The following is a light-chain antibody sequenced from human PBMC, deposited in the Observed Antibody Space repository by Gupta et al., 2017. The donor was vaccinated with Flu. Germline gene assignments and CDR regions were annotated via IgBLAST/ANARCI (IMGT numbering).Light chain of an antibody. Sequence: DVQIPQSPSSLSASEGDRVTITCRASQSISRYLSWYPVNPGKAPKLLISAASSLESGVPSRFSGSGSGRDFTLNISSLQREHLATYSCQQSYIIRTFGQGTKVEIK. CDR2: AAS. J-gene: IGKJ1*01. CDR3: QQSYIIRT. CDR1: QSISRY. V-gene: IGKV1-39*01.